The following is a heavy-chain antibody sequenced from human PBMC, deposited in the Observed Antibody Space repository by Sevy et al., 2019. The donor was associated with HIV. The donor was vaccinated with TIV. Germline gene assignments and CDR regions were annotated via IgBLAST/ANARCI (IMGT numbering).Heavy chain of an antibody. CDR2: ISYDGSHK. Sequence: GGYLRLSCVASGFTFSNYAMHWVRQAPGKGLEWVAVISYDGSHKYYADSVKGRFTISRDNSKNTLDLQMHSLRADDTAVYYCVRDSRWTLLVVVEVGGMDVWGQGTTVTVSS. V-gene: IGHV3-30-3*01. CDR1: GFTFSNYA. CDR3: VRDSRWTLLVVVEVGGMDV. J-gene: IGHJ6*02. D-gene: IGHD3-22*01.